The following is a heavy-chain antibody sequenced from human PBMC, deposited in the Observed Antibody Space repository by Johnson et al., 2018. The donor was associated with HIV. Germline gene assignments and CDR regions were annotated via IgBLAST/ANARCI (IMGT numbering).Heavy chain of an antibody. CDR1: GFTFSNYA. J-gene: IGHJ3*01. CDR3: VRDTGYCSGGRCDDAFDV. CDR2: ISFDGSNK. Sequence: QVQLVESGGGVVQPGRSLRLSCAASGFTFSNYAVHWVRQAPGKGLEWVAVISFDGSNKYYADSVKGRFSISRDNAKNSLYLQMNSLRVEDTALYYCVRDTGYCSGGRCDDAFDVWGQGTVVTVSS. D-gene: IGHD2-15*01. V-gene: IGHV3-30*04.